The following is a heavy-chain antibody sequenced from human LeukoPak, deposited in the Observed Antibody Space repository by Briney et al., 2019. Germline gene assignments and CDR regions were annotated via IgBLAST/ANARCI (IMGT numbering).Heavy chain of an antibody. CDR2: IHYSGST. V-gene: IGHV4-59*01. J-gene: IGHJ4*02. Sequence: PSETLSLTCTVSGGTISSYYWNWIRQPPGKGLEWIGYIHYSGSTNYNPSLKSRVTISVDTSKNQFSLKLSSVTAADTAVYYCARAREGDIDYWGQGTLVTVSS. CDR3: ARAREGDIDY. CDR1: GGTISSYY.